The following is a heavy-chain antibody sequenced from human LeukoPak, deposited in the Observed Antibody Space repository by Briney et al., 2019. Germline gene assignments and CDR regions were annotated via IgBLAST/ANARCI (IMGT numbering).Heavy chain of an antibody. CDR2: VSGKSDYI. J-gene: IGHJ4*02. D-gene: IGHD2-21*02. V-gene: IGHV3-21*01. CDR1: GFNFSDYT. Sequence: GGSLRLSCAASGFNFSDYTMTWVRQAPGKGLEWVSSVSGKSDYIYYADSVKGRFTIARDNSKNTLYLQMNSLRAEDTAVYYCAKGRYCGGDCYFLFDYWGQGTLVTVSS. CDR3: AKGRYCGGDCYFLFDY.